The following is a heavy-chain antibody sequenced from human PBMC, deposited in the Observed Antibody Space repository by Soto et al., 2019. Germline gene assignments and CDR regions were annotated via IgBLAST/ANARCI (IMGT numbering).Heavy chain of an antibody. CDR2: IDPSDSYT. D-gene: IGHD1-26*01. Sequence: GESLKISCKGSGYRFTSYWISWVRQMPGKGLEWMGRIDPSDSYTNYSPSFQGHVTISADKSISTAYLQWSSLKASDTAMYYCASAVGATREHYWGQGTLVTVSS. CDR1: GYRFTSYW. CDR3: ASAVGATREHY. V-gene: IGHV5-10-1*01. J-gene: IGHJ4*02.